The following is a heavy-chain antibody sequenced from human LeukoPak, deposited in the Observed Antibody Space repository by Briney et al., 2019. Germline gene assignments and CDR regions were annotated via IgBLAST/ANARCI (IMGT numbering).Heavy chain of an antibody. V-gene: IGHV3-11*05. Sequence: PGGSLRLSCAASGFTFSDYYMSWVRQAPGKGLEWVSYISSSGSYTNYADSVKGPFTISRDNAKNSLYLQMNSLRAEDTAVYYCARDRAGEPYYGMDVWGQGTTVTVSS. CDR3: ARDRAGEPYYGMDV. CDR2: ISSSGSYT. J-gene: IGHJ6*02. CDR1: GFTFSDYY. D-gene: IGHD7-27*01.